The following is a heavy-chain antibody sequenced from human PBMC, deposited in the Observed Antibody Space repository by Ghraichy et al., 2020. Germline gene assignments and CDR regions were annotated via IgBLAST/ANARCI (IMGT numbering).Heavy chain of an antibody. Sequence: GESLNISCAASGFTFGSFGMSWVRQAPGKGLEWLCGMSLNGATTEYADSVKGRFTISRDNSKGTLFLQMDSLRGEDTAVYYCVKDETVMIVAPELGGQGTRVTVAA. J-gene: IGHJ4*02. CDR1: GFTFGSFG. CDR3: VKDETVMIVAPEL. V-gene: IGHV3-23*01. CDR2: MSLNGATT. D-gene: IGHD2-21*01.